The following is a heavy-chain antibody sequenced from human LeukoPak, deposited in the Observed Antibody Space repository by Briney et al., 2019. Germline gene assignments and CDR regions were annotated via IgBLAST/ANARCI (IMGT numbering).Heavy chain of an antibody. CDR3: AGNFIYYYDSSGYYGGVFDY. V-gene: IGHV4-38-2*02. D-gene: IGHD3-22*01. CDR2: IFQSGST. J-gene: IGHJ4*02. CDR1: GYSISSGYY. Sequence: PSETLSLTCTVSGYSISSGYYWGWIRQPPGKGLEWIGSIFQSGSTYYNPSLKSRVTISVDTSKNQFSLKLSSVTAADTAVYYCAGNFIYYYDSSGYYGGVFDYWGQGTLVTVSS.